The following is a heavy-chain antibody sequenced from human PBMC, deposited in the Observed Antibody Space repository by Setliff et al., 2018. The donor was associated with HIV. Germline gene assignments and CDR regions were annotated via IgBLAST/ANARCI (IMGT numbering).Heavy chain of an antibody. CDR2: IYPGNSDT. D-gene: IGHD6-19*01. J-gene: IGHJ6*02. Sequence: GESLKISCKDSGYTFSNYCIAWVRQMPGKGLEWMGIIYPGNSDTTYSPSFQGQVTISAEKAISTAYRQWSSLKASDTAMYYCAKHLSPGSGWYSKARGMDVWGQGTTVTVSS. CDR1: GYTFSNYC. CDR3: AKHLSPGSGWYSKARGMDV. V-gene: IGHV5-51*01.